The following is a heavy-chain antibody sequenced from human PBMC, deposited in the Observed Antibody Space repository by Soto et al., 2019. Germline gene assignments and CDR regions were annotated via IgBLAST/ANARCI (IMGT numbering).Heavy chain of an antibody. Sequence: PGGSLRLSCAASGFTVSSNYMSWVRQAPGKGLEWVSVIYSGGSTYYADSVKGRFTISRDNSKNTLYLQMNSLRAEDTAVYYCARLPYSSGYPYFDYWGQGTLVTVSS. CDR2: IYSGGST. D-gene: IGHD3-22*01. J-gene: IGHJ4*02. CDR3: ARLPYSSGYPYFDY. V-gene: IGHV3-66*04. CDR1: GFTVSSNY.